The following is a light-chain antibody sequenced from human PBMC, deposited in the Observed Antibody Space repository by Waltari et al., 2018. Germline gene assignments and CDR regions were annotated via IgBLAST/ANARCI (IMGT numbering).Light chain of an antibody. CDR3: MQALQDIT. Sequence: DIVLTQSPLSLPVTAGEPASISCRSSQSLLQSSGYNSLDWYLQKPGQSPQLLIYLGSTRASGVPDRFSGRGSGTDFTLKISRVEAEDVGIYYCMQALQDITFGQGTRLEIK. CDR1: QSLLQSSGYNS. J-gene: IGKJ5*01. V-gene: IGKV2-28*01. CDR2: LGS.